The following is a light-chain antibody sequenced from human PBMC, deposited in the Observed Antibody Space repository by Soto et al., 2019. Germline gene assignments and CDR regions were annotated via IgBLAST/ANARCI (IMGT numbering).Light chain of an antibody. CDR3: QQSYSTPWT. CDR2: DAS. V-gene: IGKV1-39*01. CDR1: QSISSW. Sequence: DSQMTQSPSTLSASVGDRVTITCRASQSISSWFAWYQQKPGKAPKLLIYDASSLESGVPSKFSGSGSGTDFTLTISSLQPEDFATYSCQQSYSTPWTFGQGTKVDIK. J-gene: IGKJ1*01.